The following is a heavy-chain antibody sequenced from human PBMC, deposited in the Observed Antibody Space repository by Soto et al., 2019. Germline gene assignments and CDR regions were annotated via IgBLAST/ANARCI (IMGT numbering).Heavy chain of an antibody. J-gene: IGHJ2*01. CDR2: IIPLFGTA. D-gene: IGHD2-15*01. Sequence: QVKLVQSGAEVKKPGSSVKVSCKASGGTFSSYAISWVRPAPGQGLEWMGGIIPLFGTANYAEKFQGRVTITADESTSTAYRELSSPSSEDTAVYYCAILSLDDGYSHAWYFDLRGRGTLVTVS. V-gene: IGHV1-69*01. CDR1: GGTFSSYA. CDR3: AILSLDDGYSHAWYFDL.